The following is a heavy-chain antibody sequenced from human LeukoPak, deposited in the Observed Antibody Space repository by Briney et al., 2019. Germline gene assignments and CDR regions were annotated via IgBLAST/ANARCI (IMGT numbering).Heavy chain of an antibody. CDR1: GFTFSSYW. V-gene: IGHV3-7*01. J-gene: IGHJ5*02. D-gene: IGHD6-19*01. Sequence: GGSLRLSCAASGFTFSSYWMSWVRQAPGKGLEWVANIKQDGSEKYYVDSVKGRFTISRDNAKNSLYLQMNSLRAEDTAVCYCAREALVAGINWFDPWGQGTLVTVSS. CDR2: IKQDGSEK. CDR3: AREALVAGINWFDP.